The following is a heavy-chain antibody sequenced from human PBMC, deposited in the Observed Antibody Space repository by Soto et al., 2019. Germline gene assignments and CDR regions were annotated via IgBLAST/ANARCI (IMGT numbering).Heavy chain of an antibody. J-gene: IGHJ4*02. CDR2: ISSSSSYI. V-gene: IGHV3-21*01. Sequence: GVSLRLSCAASGFTFSSYSMNWVRQAPGKGLEWVSSISSSSSYIYYADSVKGRFTISRDNAKNSLYLQMNSLRAEDTAVYYCARGVLSGYEFDYWGQGTLVTV. D-gene: IGHD5-12*01. CDR3: ARGVLSGYEFDY. CDR1: GFTFSSYS.